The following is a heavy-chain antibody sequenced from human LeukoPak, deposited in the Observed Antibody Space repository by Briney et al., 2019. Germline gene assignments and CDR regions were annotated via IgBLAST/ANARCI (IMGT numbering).Heavy chain of an antibody. J-gene: IGHJ4*01. Sequence: GWSVRHSFAAPGFTLSSYGMHWVRQAPVKGREWVAFIWYDGSNKYYADSVKVRFTISRDNSKNTLYLQMNSLKAEDTAVYYCAVTAAAGNFGYWGHVTLVTVSS. CDR1: GFTLSSYG. CDR2: IWYDGSNK. CDR3: AVTAAAGNFGY. D-gene: IGHD6-13*01. V-gene: IGHV3-30*02.